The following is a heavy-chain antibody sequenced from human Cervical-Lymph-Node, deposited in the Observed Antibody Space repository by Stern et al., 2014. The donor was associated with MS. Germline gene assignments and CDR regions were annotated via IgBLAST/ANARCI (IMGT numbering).Heavy chain of an antibody. Sequence: QVTLKESGPALVKPTQTLTLTCTFSGFSLSTSRLGVGWIRQPPGDALEWLAYIYWYDQKRYSPSLKSRLTITKDTSKNQVVLTLTNVDPVDTATYYCAHRTAGPFDYWGQGTLVTVSS. V-gene: IGHV2-5*01. CDR3: AHRTAGPFDY. CDR1: GFSLSTSRLG. J-gene: IGHJ4*02. CDR2: IYWYDQK.